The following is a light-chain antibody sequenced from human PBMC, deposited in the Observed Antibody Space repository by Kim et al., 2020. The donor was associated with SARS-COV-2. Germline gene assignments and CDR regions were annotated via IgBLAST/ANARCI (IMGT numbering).Light chain of an antibody. V-gene: IGLV3-21*04. J-gene: IGLJ1*01. Sequence: GKTARITCGGNNIGSKSVHWYQQKPGQAPVLVIYYDSDRPSGIPERFSGSNSGNTATLTISRVEAGDEADYYCQVWDSSSDHPGVFVTGTKVTVL. CDR2: YDS. CDR1: NIGSKS. CDR3: QVWDSSSDHPGV.